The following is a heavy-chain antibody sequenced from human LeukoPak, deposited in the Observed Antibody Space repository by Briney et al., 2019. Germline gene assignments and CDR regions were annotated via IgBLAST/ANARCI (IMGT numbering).Heavy chain of an antibody. J-gene: IGHJ3*02. V-gene: IGHV4-39*01. Sequence: SETLSLTCTVSGGSISSSSYYWGWIRQPPGKGLEWIGSIYCSGSTNYNPSLKSRVTISVDTSKNQFSLKLSSVTAADTAVYYCARHLGGDYRGENHDAFDIWGQGTMVTVSS. CDR2: IYCSGST. CDR1: GGSISSSSYY. D-gene: IGHD4-17*01. CDR3: ARHLGGDYRGENHDAFDI.